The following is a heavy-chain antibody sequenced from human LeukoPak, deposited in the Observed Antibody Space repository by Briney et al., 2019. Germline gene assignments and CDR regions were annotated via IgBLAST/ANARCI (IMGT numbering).Heavy chain of an antibody. CDR1: GFTFSSYE. V-gene: IGHV3-48*03. CDR2: ISNSGSSI. J-gene: IGHJ6*03. Sequence: GGSLRLSCAGSGFTFSSYEMNWVRQAPGKGLEWVSYISNSGSSIYYADSVKGQFTISRDNAKNSLYLQMNSLRAEDTAVYYCVRDQAKIGGGYYMDVWGKGTTVTVSS. D-gene: IGHD1-26*01. CDR3: VRDQAKIGGGYYMDV.